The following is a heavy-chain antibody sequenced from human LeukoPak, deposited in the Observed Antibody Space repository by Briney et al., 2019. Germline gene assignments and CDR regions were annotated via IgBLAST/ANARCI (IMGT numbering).Heavy chain of an antibody. V-gene: IGHV4-4*07. CDR3: AREGDYYGSGSYDY. D-gene: IGHD3-10*01. CDR1: VGSISSYY. Sequence: SETLSLTCTVSVGSISSYYWSWIRQPAGKGLEWIGRIYTSGSTNYNPSRKSRVTMSVDTSKNQFSLKLSSVTAEDTAVYYCAREGDYYGSGSYDYWGQGTLVTVSS. CDR2: IYTSGST. J-gene: IGHJ4*02.